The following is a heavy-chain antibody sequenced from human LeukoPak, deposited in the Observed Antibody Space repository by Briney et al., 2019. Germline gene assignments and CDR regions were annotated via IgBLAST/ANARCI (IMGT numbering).Heavy chain of an antibody. Sequence: PSETLSLTCTVSGGSISSYYWSWIRQPPGKGLEWIGYIYYSGSTNYNPSLKSRVTISIDTSRNQFSLKLSSVTAADTAVYYCARHRYYYGSGSYYNGLWFDYWGQGTLVTVSS. D-gene: IGHD3-10*01. CDR1: GGSISSYY. J-gene: IGHJ4*02. CDR3: ARHRYYYGSGSYYNGLWFDY. CDR2: IYYSGST. V-gene: IGHV4-59*08.